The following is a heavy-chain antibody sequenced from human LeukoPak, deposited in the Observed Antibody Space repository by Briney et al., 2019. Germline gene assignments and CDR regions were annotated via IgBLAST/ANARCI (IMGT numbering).Heavy chain of an antibody. CDR3: ARPNTHYSSSWYRRTWFDP. CDR2: IYYSGST. J-gene: IGHJ5*02. CDR1: GGSISSSSYY. V-gene: IGHV4-39*07. D-gene: IGHD6-13*01. Sequence: KPSETLSLTCTVSGGSISSSSYYWGWIRQPPGKGLEWIGSIYYSGSTYYNPSLKSRVTISVDTSKNQFSLKLSSVTAADTAVYYCARPNTHYSSSWYRRTWFDPWGQGTLVTVSS.